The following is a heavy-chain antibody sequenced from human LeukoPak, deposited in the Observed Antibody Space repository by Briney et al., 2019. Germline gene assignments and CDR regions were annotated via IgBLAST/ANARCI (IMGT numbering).Heavy chain of an antibody. D-gene: IGHD1-7*01. J-gene: IGHJ4*02. CDR3: ARHKGGTTYDY. Sequence: SETLSLTCTVSGGSISSYYWSWIRQPPGKGLEWIGYISYSGSTNYNASLQCRVTMSVDMSKNEFSLKVRSVTAADTAVYYCARHKGGTTYDYWGQGTLVTVSS. V-gene: IGHV4-59*08. CDR2: ISYSGST. CDR1: GGSISSYY.